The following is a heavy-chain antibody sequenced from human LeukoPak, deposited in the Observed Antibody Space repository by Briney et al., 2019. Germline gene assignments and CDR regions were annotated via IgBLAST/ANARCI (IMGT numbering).Heavy chain of an antibody. J-gene: IGHJ4*02. CDR2: IYYSGST. Sequence: KPSETLSLTCTVSGGSISSSSYYWGWIRQPPGKGLEWIGSIYYSGSTYYNPSLKSRVTISVDTSKNQFSLKLSSVTAADTAVYYCARDSSGWYAYWGQGTLVTVSS. V-gene: IGHV4-39*07. CDR1: GGSISSSSYY. CDR3: ARDSSGWYAY. D-gene: IGHD6-19*01.